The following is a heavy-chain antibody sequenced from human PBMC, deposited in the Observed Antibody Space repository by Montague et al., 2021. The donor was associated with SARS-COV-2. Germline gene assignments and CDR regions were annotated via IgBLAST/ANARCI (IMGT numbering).Heavy chain of an antibody. CDR2: IFYNGST. J-gene: IGHJ6*02. Sequence: SETLSLTCSVSGGSMSTNDYYWGWIRQPPGKGLEWIGSIFYNGSTYYNPSLRSRVTMSVDTSKNQFSLKLSSVTAADTAVYYCTREGYQVLWSDYYYYGMDVWGQGTTVTVSS. CDR3: TREGYQVLWSDYYYYGMDV. CDR1: GGSMSTNDYY. D-gene: IGHD2-2*01. V-gene: IGHV4-39*02.